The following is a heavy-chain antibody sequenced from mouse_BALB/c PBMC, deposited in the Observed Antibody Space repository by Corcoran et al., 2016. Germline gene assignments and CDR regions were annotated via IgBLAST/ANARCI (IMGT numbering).Heavy chain of an antibody. Sequence: QIQLVQSGPELKKPGEPVKISCKASGYTFTNYGMNWVKQAPGKGLNWMGWINTYTGEPTYADDFKGRFAFSLETSASTAYLQINNLKNEDTATYFCARWLPNYYAMDYWGQGTSVTVSS. CDR1: GYTFTNYG. J-gene: IGHJ4*01. D-gene: IGHD2-2*01. CDR2: INTYTGEP. CDR3: ARWLPNYYAMDY. V-gene: IGHV9-3-1*01.